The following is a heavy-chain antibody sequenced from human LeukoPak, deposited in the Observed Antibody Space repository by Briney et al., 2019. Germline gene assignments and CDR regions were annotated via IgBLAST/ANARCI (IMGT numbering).Heavy chain of an antibody. D-gene: IGHD4-17*01. CDR1: GFTVSSNY. CDR3: ARDHYGDYDFDC. Sequence: GGSLRLSCAASGFTVSSNYMSWVRQAPGKGLEWVSYISGGSTTIYYAGSVKGRFTISRDSAKNSLYLQMNSLRAEDTAVYYCARDHYGDYDFDCWAREPWSPSPQ. J-gene: IGHJ4*02. V-gene: IGHV3-48*01. CDR2: ISGGSTTI.